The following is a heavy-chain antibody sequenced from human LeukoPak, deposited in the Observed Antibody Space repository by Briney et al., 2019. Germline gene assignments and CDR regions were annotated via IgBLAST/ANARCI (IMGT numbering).Heavy chain of an antibody. D-gene: IGHD2-15*01. CDR3: ARDIVVVGDYYYGMDV. CDR2: ISSSSSYI. Sequence: PGGSLRLSCAASGFTFSSYSMNWARQAPGKGLEWVSSISSSSSYIYYADSVKGRFTISRDNAKNSLYLQMNSLRAEDTAVYYCARDIVVVGDYYYGMDVWGQGTTVTVSS. CDR1: GFTFSSYS. V-gene: IGHV3-21*01. J-gene: IGHJ6*02.